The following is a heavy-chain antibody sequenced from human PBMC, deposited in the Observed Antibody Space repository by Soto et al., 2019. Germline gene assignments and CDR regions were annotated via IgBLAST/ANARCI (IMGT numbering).Heavy chain of an antibody. D-gene: IGHD1-1*01. Sequence: EVQLVESGGGLVQPGGSLRLSCAASGFTFSRYWMSWVRQAPGKELEWVANRKEDGSEKYYVDSVKGRFTISGDNARNSLYLQMNSLRGEDTAVTYCARGGRWRFDYWGQGPLVTVTS. J-gene: IGHJ4*02. V-gene: IGHV3-7*03. CDR3: ARGGRWRFDY. CDR1: GFTFSRYW. CDR2: RKEDGSEK.